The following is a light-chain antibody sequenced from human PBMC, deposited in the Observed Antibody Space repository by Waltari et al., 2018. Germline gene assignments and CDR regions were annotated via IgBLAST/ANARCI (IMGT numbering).Light chain of an antibody. CDR2: DVS. CDR3: SSFTSSTTGI. V-gene: IGLV2-14*03. J-gene: IGLJ2*01. CDR1: SSDRGAYNY. Sequence: SALTQPDSVSGSPGQSITISCSGVSSDRGAYNYVSWYRRHPGEAPKVIIYDVSNRPSGVSNRFSGSKSGSTASLTISGLQPEDEAVYYCSSFTSSTTGIFGGGTKLTVL.